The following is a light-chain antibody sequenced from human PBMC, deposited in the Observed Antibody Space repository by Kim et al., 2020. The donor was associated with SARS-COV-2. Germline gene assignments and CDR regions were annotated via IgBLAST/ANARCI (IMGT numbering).Light chain of an antibody. CDR3: LAWDSSSGSYV. V-gene: IGLV3-1*01. CDR1: KLGNKY. J-gene: IGLJ1*01. Sequence: PGQAASITCSGDKLGNKYASWYQQKPGQSPVLVIYQDEKRPAGIPERFSCSNSGNSATLTISGTQAMDEADYFCLAWDSSSGSYVFGPGTKVTVL. CDR2: QDE.